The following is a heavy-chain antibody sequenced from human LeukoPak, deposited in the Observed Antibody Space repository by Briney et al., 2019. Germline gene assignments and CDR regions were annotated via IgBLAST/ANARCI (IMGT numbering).Heavy chain of an antibody. D-gene: IGHD3-22*01. J-gene: IGHJ4*02. CDR3: ARDRRYYDSSGYPW. Sequence: GGSLRLSCAASGCTFSSYAMHWVRQAPGKGLEWVAVISYDGSNKYYADSVKGRFTISRDNSKNTLYLQMNSLRAEDTAVYYCARDRRYYDSSGYPWWGQGTLVTVSS. CDR2: ISYDGSNK. CDR1: GCTFSSYA. V-gene: IGHV3-30-3*01.